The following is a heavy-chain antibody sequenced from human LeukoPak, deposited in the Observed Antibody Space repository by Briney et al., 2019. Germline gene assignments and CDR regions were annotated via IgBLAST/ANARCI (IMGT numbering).Heavy chain of an antibody. Sequence: ASVKVSCKASGYTFTSYGISWGRQAPGHGLEWMGWISAYNGNTNYAQKFQGRVTMTRDMSTSTVYMELSSLRSEDTAVYYCARGGGSGSYYPFDYWGQGTLVTVSS. CDR3: ARGGGSGSYYPFDY. CDR2: ISAYNGNT. V-gene: IGHV1-18*01. J-gene: IGHJ4*02. D-gene: IGHD3-10*01. CDR1: GYTFTSYG.